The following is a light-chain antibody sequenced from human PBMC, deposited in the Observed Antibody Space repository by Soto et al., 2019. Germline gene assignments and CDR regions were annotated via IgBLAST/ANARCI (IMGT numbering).Light chain of an antibody. V-gene: IGLV1-44*01. CDR1: NSNIGSSS. CDR2: SDS. J-gene: IGLJ7*01. Sequence: QSVLTQPPSASGTPGQRVTISCSGSNSNIGSSSVNWYQHLPGTAPNLIIYSDSRRPSGVPDRFSGSKSGTTASLTISGPQSEDATDYYCAAWDYSLSAYVFGTGTQLTVL. CDR3: AAWDYSLSAYV.